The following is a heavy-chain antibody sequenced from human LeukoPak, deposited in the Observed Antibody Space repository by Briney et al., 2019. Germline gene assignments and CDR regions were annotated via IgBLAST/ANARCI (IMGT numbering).Heavy chain of an antibody. D-gene: IGHD2-15*01. CDR3: ARLAASATSWFDP. V-gene: IGHV4-4*07. Sequence: SETLSLTCTVSGGSISGNYWSWIRQPAGKGLEWIGRIYSTGSTNYNPSLKSRVTMSVDTSKNQFSLKLSSVTAADTAVYYCARLAASATSWFDPWGQGSLVTVSS. CDR1: GGSISGNY. CDR2: IYSTGST. J-gene: IGHJ5*02.